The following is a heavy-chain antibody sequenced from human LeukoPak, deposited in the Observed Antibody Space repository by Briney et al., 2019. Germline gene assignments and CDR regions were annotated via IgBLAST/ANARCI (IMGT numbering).Heavy chain of an antibody. D-gene: IGHD3-22*01. Sequence: PSETLSLTCTVSGGSISGHYWSWIRQPPGKGLEWIGEIYYSGGTKYNPSLESRVSISVDTSKNQFSLRPTSMTTADTAVYYCARSSEYYFGPWGQGTLVTVSS. CDR3: ARSSEYYFGP. CDR2: IYYSGGT. J-gene: IGHJ5*02. V-gene: IGHV4-59*11. CDR1: GGSISGHY.